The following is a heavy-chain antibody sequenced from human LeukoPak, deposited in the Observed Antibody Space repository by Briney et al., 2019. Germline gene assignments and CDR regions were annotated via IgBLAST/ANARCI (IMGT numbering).Heavy chain of an antibody. CDR3: ARGIDYGDFQH. CDR1: GGSISSYY. V-gene: IGHV4-59*01. CDR2: IHYSGST. D-gene: IGHD4-17*01. Sequence: PSETLSLTCTVSGGSISSYYWSWIRQPPGKGLEWIGYIHYSGSTKYNPSLKSRVTISVDTSKNQFSMKLRSVTAADTAVYYCARGIDYGDFQHWGQGTLVTVSS. J-gene: IGHJ1*01.